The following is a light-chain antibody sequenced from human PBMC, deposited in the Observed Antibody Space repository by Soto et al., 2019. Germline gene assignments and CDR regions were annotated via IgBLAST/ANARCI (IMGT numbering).Light chain of an antibody. CDR3: QQYNSDLLT. V-gene: IGKV1-5*01. J-gene: IGKJ4*01. CDR2: DAS. Sequence: DIQLTQSPSTLSASVGDRVTITCRASQTISIWLAWYQQKPGKAPNLLIYDASTLKNGVPSRFSASGSGTEFTLSISSLQPDDFATYFCQQYNSDLLTFGGGTKVEIK. CDR1: QTISIW.